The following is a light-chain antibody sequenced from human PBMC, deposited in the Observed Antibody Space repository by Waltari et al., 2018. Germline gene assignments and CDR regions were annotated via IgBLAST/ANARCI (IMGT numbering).Light chain of an antibody. J-gene: IGLJ2*01. CDR1: SCALGSSPY. Sequence: QSALTQPASVSGSPGQSITISCAGSSCALGSSPYVSWYQQPPDNSPTPILHNVDPPSGVSNRFSGSKSGNTASLTISGLQAEDEGDYYCSSFTTSHTLVFGGGTKLTVL. CDR3: SSFTTSHTLV. CDR2: NV. V-gene: IGLV2-14*03.